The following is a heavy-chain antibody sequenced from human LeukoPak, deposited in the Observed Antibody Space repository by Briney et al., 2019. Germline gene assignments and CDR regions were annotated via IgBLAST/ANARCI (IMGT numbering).Heavy chain of an antibody. V-gene: IGHV3-21*01. CDR3: AELGITMIGGV. CDR2: ISSSSSYI. J-gene: IGHJ6*04. CDR1: GFTFSSYS. Sequence: GGSLRHSCAASGFTFSSYSMNWVRQAPGKGLEWVSSISSSSSYIYYADSVKGRFTISRDNAKNSLYLQMNGLRAEDTAVYYCAELGITMIGGVWGKGTTVTISS. D-gene: IGHD3-10*02.